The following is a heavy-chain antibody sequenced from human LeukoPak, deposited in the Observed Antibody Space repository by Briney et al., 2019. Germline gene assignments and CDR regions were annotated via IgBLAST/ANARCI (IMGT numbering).Heavy chain of an antibody. CDR3: ARRLGYCSGGGCYCYYGMDV. Sequence: GESLKISCKGSGYSFTSYWIGWVRQMPGKGLEWMGIIYPGDSDTRYSPSFQGQVTISADKSISTAYLQWSSLKASDTAMYYCARRLGYCSGGGCYCYYGMDVWGQGTTVTVSS. D-gene: IGHD2-15*01. J-gene: IGHJ6*02. V-gene: IGHV5-51*01. CDR1: GYSFTSYW. CDR2: IYPGDSDT.